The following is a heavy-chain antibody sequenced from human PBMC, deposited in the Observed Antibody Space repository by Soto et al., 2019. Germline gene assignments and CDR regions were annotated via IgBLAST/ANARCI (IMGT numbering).Heavy chain of an antibody. V-gene: IGHV3-73*01. CDR1: GFTFSDFT. Sequence: PGGSLRLSCAVSGFTFSDFTIHWVRQASGKGLEWVGRTRNRGHGYATEYAASVKGRFTISRDNSKNTAYLQMNSLKTDDTAVYYCTRHDPSGHSDYWGQGTQVTVSS. J-gene: IGHJ4*02. CDR3: TRHDPSGHSDY. CDR2: TRNRGHGYAT.